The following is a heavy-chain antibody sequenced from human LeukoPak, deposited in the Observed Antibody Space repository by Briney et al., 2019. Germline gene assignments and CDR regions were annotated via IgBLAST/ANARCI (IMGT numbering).Heavy chain of an antibody. CDR1: GFTFSSYS. V-gene: IGHV3-30*03. J-gene: IGHJ4*02. D-gene: IGHD6-19*01. CDR2: ISYDGSNK. CDR3: ARESGWGSSGWSKGLDY. Sequence: GGSLRLSCAASGFTFSSYSMNWVRQAPGKGLEWVAVISYDGSNKYYADSVKGRFTISRDNSKNTLYLQMNSLRAEDTAVYYCARESGWGSSGWSKGLDYWGQGTLVTVSS.